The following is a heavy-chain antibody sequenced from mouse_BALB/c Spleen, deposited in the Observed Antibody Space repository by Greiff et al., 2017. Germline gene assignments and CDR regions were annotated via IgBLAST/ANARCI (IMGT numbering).Heavy chain of an antibody. Sequence: VQLKQSGAELVRSGASVKLSCTASGFNIKDTYMHWVKQRPEQGLEWIGRIDPANGNTKYDPKFQGKATITADTSSNTAYLQLSSLTSEDTAVYYCARGGYGSSYPLFDYWGQGTTLTVSS. CDR1: GFNIKDTY. D-gene: IGHD1-1*01. CDR3: ARGGYGSSYPLFDY. CDR2: IDPANGNT. V-gene: IGHV14-3*02. J-gene: IGHJ2*01.